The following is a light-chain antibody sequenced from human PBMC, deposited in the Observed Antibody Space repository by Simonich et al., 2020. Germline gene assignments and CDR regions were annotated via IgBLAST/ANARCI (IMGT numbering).Light chain of an antibody. Sequence: QSALTQPASVSGSPGQSITISCPGTSRDVGSYNLVSWYQQPPGKPPKLMIYDVRKRPSGVPDRFSGSKSGNTASLTISGLQAEDEADYYCCSYAGSYVVFGGGTKLTVL. J-gene: IGLJ2*01. CDR1: SRDVGSYNL. V-gene: IGLV2-23*02. CDR2: DVR. CDR3: CSYAGSYVV.